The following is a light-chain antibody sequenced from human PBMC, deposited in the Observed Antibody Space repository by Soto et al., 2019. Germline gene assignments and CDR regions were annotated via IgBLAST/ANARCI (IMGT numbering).Light chain of an antibody. Sequence: DIQMTQSHATLFASVGDRVTITCRASQSISTWLAWYQQRPGVAPRLLIYHASTLNSGVPSRFSGSGSGTEFTLTISSLQPADFATYFCQQYFSYTFGQGTKLEIK. CDR1: QSISTW. J-gene: IGKJ2*01. V-gene: IGKV1-5*01. CDR2: HAS. CDR3: QQYFSYT.